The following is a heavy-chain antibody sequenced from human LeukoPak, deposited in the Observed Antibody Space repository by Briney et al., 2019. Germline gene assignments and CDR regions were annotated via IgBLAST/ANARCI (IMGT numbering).Heavy chain of an antibody. CDR2: IFYTGST. Sequence: SEALSLTCSVSGGSISTYYWSWIRQPPGKGLEWIGYIFYTGSTNYNPSLKSRVTISVDTSKNQFSLKLNSVTAADTAVYYCARPVTARGGSGWPQHIDYWGQGTLVTVSS. J-gene: IGHJ4*02. D-gene: IGHD6-19*01. V-gene: IGHV4-59*01. CDR3: ARPVTARGGSGWPQHIDY. CDR1: GGSISTYY.